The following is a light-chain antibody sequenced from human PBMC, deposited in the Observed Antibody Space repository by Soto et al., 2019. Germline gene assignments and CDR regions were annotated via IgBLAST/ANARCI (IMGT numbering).Light chain of an antibody. Sequence: DIQMTQSPSTQSASVGDRVTITCRASQSISSWLAWYQQKPGKAPKLLISDASNLKSGVPSRFSGSGSGTEFTLTISSLQPDDFATYYCQEYSGYSQTFGQGTKVDIK. V-gene: IGKV1-5*01. CDR2: DAS. J-gene: IGKJ1*01. CDR3: QEYSGYSQT. CDR1: QSISSW.